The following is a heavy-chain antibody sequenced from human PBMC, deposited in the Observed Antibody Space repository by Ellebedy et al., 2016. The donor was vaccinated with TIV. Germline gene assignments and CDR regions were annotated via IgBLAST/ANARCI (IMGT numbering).Heavy chain of an antibody. CDR2: INHSGST. D-gene: IGHD3-22*01. J-gene: IGHJ4*02. CDR1: GGSFSGYY. CDR3: ARGPSDGTGYYYPH. V-gene: IGHV4-34*01. Sequence: SETLSLXXAVYGGSFSGYYWSWIRQPPGKGLEWIGEINHSGSTNYNPSLKSRVTISVDTSKNQFSLKLSSVTAADTAVYFCARGPSDGTGYYYPHWGQGTLVTVSS.